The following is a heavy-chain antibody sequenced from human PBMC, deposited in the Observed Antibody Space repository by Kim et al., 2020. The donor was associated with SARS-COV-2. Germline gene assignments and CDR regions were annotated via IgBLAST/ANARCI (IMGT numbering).Heavy chain of an antibody. J-gene: IGHJ4*02. D-gene: IGHD3-22*01. CDR3: ARAPQSKRGGYYYMQGAVYCFDY. CDR2: INHSGST. Sequence: SETLSLTCAVYGGSFSGYYWSWIRQPPGKGLEWIGEINHSGSTNYNPSLKSRVTISVDTSKNQFSLKLSSVTAADTAVYYCARAPQSKRGGYYYMQGAVYCFDYWGQGTLVTVSS. V-gene: IGHV4-34*01. CDR1: GGSFSGYY.